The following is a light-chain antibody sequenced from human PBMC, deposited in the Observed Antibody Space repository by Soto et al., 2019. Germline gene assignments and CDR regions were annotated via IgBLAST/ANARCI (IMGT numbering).Light chain of an antibody. V-gene: IGKV1-39*01. CDR2: AAS. Sequence: IQMTQSPSSLSASVGDRVTITCRASQGISTFLNWYQQKPGKAPRLLIYAASRLQSGVPARFSGSGAETDFTLTITSLQPEDFGIYYCQQSYATVRTFGGGTKV. J-gene: IGKJ4*01. CDR1: QGISTF. CDR3: QQSYATVRT.